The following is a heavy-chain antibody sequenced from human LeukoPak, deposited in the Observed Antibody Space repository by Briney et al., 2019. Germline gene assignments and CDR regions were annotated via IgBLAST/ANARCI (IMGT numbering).Heavy chain of an antibody. D-gene: IGHD5-18*01. CDR3: ARGYSPTAYAMDV. CDR2: IYSGGST. J-gene: IGHJ6*02. Sequence: PGGSLRLSCAASGVTVSSDYMSWVRQAPGKGLEWVSFIYSGGSTSYAHSVKGRFTISKDNSKTTLYLQMNSLRAEDTAVYYCARGYSPTAYAMDVWGLGTTVTVSS. CDR1: GVTVSSDY. V-gene: IGHV3-53*01.